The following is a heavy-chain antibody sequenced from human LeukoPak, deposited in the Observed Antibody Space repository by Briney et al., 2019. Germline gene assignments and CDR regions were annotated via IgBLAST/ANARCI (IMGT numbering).Heavy chain of an antibody. J-gene: IGHJ4*02. Sequence: QAGGSLRLSCAASGVRFSTFAMNWVRQAPGKGLEWVSAVSGTGVSTYYADSVKGRFTISRDNFKNTLYLQMDSLRVEDTAVYYCARGIPHARDYFDYWGQGILVTVSS. CDR2: VSGTGVST. CDR3: ARGIPHARDYFDY. CDR1: GVRFSTFA. V-gene: IGHV3-23*01.